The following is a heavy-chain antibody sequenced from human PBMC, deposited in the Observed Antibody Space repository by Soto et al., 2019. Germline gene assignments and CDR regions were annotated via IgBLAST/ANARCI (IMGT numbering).Heavy chain of an antibody. J-gene: IGHJ4*02. CDR1: GFTFSAYA. CDR2: ISYDGSNK. V-gene: IGHV3-30-3*01. Sequence: QVQLVESGGGVVQPGRSLRLSCAASGFTFSAYALHWVRQAPGKGLEWVAVISYDGSNKYYADSVQGRFTISRDNSKITLYLEMNSLRGEDTAVYYCARRSGADFDYWGQGTLVSVSS. D-gene: IGHD1-1*01. CDR3: ARRSGADFDY.